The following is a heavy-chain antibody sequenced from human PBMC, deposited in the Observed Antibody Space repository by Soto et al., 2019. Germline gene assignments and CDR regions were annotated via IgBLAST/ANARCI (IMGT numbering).Heavy chain of an antibody. CDR1: GYTFTDYG. J-gene: IGHJ6*02. Sequence: GASVKVSCKASGYTFTDYGITWVRQAPGQGLEWMGWIRSYNDNTNYAHKLQGRVTLTTDTSTTTTYMELRSLRSEDTAVYYCARDSWYSDSSGYYYDYYYGMDVWGQGTTVTVSS. D-gene: IGHD3-22*01. V-gene: IGHV1-18*01. CDR2: IRSYNDNT. CDR3: ARDSWYSDSSGYYYDYYYGMDV.